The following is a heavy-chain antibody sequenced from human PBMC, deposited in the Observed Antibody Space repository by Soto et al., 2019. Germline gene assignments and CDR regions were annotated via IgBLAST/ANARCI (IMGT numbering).Heavy chain of an antibody. CDR3: ASVIGGESEYYFDC. J-gene: IGHJ4*02. CDR1: GVSISSGGYY. CDR2: TYYSGRT. V-gene: IGHV4-31*03. Sequence: SETLSLTCTVSGVSISSGGYYWSWIRQHPGKGLEWIGNTYYSGRTYYNPSLKSRVILSVDTSMNHFSLTLSSVTAAVSAMSNCASVIGGESEYYFDCWGQGALVTVSS. D-gene: IGHD2-21*01.